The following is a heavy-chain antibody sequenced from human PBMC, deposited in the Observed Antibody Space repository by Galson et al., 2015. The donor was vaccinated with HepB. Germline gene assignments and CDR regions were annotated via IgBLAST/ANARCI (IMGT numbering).Heavy chain of an antibody. J-gene: IGHJ4*02. Sequence: QSGAEVKKPGESLKISCKGSGYNFSTYWIGWVRQMPGTGLEWMGIIYPGESDSRYSPSFEGQVTISTDNSISTAYLQWSTLKASDTAMYFCARRGSGSYSDYWGQGTLVTVSS. CDR2: IYPGESDS. CDR1: GYNFSTYW. V-gene: IGHV5-51*03. D-gene: IGHD3-10*01. CDR3: ARRGSGSYSDY.